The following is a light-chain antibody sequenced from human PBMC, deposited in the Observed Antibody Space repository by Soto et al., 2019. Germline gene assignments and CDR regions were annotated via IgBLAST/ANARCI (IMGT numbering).Light chain of an antibody. J-gene: IGLJ1*01. Sequence: QSALTQPPSASGSPGQSVTISCTGTSSNVGGYNYVSWYQQHPGKAPKLMISEVSKRPSGVPDRFSGSKSGNTASLTVSGLQAEDEADYYCTSYAGTTYVFGTGTRSPS. V-gene: IGLV2-8*01. CDR1: SSNVGGYNY. CDR3: TSYAGTTYV. CDR2: EVS.